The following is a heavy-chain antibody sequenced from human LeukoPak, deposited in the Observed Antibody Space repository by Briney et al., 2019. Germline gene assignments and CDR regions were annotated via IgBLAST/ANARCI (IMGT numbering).Heavy chain of an antibody. D-gene: IGHD1-14*01. J-gene: IGHJ4*02. CDR2: ISSSTSYI. CDR1: GFPFMSDS. Sequence: GGSLDLSWAASGFPFMSDSMNGVRQAPGKGLEGGSSISSSTSYIYYADSVKGPFTISRDNAKNSLYLQINSLRAEDTAVYYCARGPTGPERLDYCGRGTLVTVSS. CDR3: ARGPTGPERLDY. V-gene: IGHV3-21*01.